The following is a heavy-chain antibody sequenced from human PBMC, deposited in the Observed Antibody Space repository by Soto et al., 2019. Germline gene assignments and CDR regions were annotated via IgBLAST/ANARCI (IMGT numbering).Heavy chain of an antibody. D-gene: IGHD6-13*01. V-gene: IGHV4-30-2*01. J-gene: IGHJ5*02. CDR2: IYHSGST. CDR1: GGSISSGGYS. CDR3: ARGRSSSWYSANWFDP. Sequence: SEILSLTCAVSGGSISSGGYSWSWIRQPPGKGLEWIGYIYHSGSTYYNPSLKSRVTISVDRSKNQFSLKLSSVTAADTAVYYCARGRSSSWYSANWFDPWGQGTLVTVSS.